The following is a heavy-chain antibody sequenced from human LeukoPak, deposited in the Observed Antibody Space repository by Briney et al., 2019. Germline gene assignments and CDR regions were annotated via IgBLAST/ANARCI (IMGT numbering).Heavy chain of an antibody. V-gene: IGHV3-33*01. Sequence: GGSLRLSCPASGFIFSSYGMHWVRQAPGKGLEWVAVIWYDGSNKYYADSVKGRFTISRDNSKNTLDLQMNSLRAEDTAVYYCARDRSYDFWSGYSTPDYWGQGTLVTVSS. CDR1: GFIFSSYG. D-gene: IGHD3-3*01. CDR3: ARDRSYDFWSGYSTPDY. J-gene: IGHJ4*02. CDR2: IWYDGSNK.